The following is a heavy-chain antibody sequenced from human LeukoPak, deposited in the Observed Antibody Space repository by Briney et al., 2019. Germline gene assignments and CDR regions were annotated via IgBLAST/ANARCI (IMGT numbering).Heavy chain of an antibody. J-gene: IGHJ4*02. CDR2: INPSGGST. D-gene: IGHD6-13*01. Sequence: GASVKVSCKASGYTFTSYYMHWVRQAPGQGPEWMGIINPSGGSTSYAQKFQGRVTMTRDTSTSTVYMELSSLRSEDTAVHYCARTSLSSSSWFPLDYWGQGTLVTVSS. CDR3: ARTSLSSSSWFPLDY. V-gene: IGHV1-46*01. CDR1: GYTFTSYY.